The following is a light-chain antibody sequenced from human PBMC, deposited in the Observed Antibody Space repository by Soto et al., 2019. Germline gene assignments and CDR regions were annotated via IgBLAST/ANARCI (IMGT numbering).Light chain of an antibody. V-gene: IGKV1-39*01. CDR2: AAS. J-gene: IGKJ2*01. CDR1: QHISIY. Sequence: DIQMTQSPSSLSASVGDRVTITCRASQHISIYLNWYQQRPGTAPKLLIFAASSLQSGVPSRFSGSGSGTDFTLTISSLQPEDFATYYCQQSYSNFIHTFGQGTKLDIK. CDR3: QQSYSNFIHT.